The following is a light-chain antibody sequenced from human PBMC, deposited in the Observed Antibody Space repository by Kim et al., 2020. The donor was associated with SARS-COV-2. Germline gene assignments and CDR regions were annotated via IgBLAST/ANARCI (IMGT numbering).Light chain of an antibody. V-gene: IGLV7-46*01. J-gene: IGLJ2*01. Sequence: PGGTVTLPCGSSAGAVPSGHYPYWFQQKPGQAPRTLIYATNNKHSWTPARFSGSLLGGKAALTLSGAQPEDEAEYYCLLSYTGARVFGGGTKLTVL. CDR3: LLSYTGARV. CDR1: AGAVPSGHY. CDR2: ATN.